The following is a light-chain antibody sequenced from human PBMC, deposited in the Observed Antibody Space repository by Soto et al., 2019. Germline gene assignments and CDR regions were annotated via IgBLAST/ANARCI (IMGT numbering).Light chain of an antibody. CDR2: GAS. CDR1: QSVSSSH. Sequence: EIVLTQSPGTLSLSPGERATLSCRASQSVSSSHLAWYQQKPGQAPRLLIYGASSRATGIPDRFSGSGSGTDFTLTISRLEPEDFAVYYCQQYGISPYMYTFGQGTKLEIK. J-gene: IGKJ2*01. CDR3: QQYGISPYMYT. V-gene: IGKV3-20*01.